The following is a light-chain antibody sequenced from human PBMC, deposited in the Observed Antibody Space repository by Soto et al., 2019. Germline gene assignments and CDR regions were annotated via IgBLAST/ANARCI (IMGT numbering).Light chain of an antibody. V-gene: IGKV3-15*01. CDR1: QSISNN. Sequence: EIVMTQSLATLSVSPGERATLSCRASQSISNNLAWYQQKPGQAPRLLIYGVSTRATEVPDRFSGSGSGTEFTLTISSLQSEDFAIYYCQQYSSWPPYTFGQGTKLEIK. CDR2: GVS. J-gene: IGKJ2*01. CDR3: QQYSSWPPYT.